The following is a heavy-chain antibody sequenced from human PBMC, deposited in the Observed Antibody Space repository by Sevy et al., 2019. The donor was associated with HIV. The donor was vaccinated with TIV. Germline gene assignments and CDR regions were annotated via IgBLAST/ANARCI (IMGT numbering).Heavy chain of an antibody. Sequence: SETLSLTCTVSGGSISSGDYYWSWIRQPPGQDLEWIGYIYYSGRTYYNPSLKSRVTISVDTSKNQFSLKLSSVTAADTAVYYCARVGSYYYDRAYFDYWGQGTLVTVSS. CDR3: ARVGSYYYDRAYFDY. J-gene: IGHJ4*02. CDR2: IYYSGRT. D-gene: IGHD3-10*01. V-gene: IGHV4-30-4*01. CDR1: GGSISSGDYY.